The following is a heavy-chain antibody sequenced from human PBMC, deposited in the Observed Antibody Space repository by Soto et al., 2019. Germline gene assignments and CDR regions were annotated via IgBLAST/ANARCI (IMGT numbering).Heavy chain of an antibody. V-gene: IGHV4-34*09. CDR1: GGSFSGYF. CDR3: ARGVLY. D-gene: IGHD1-1*01. CDR2: IFYSGNN. J-gene: IGHJ4*02. Sequence: SETLSLTCAVYGGSFSGYFWSWIRKPPGKGLEWIGNIFYSGNNYYNPYLKSRVTISVDTHKNQLSLKMSSVTAADTDVYFCARGVLYWGQGTLVTVSS.